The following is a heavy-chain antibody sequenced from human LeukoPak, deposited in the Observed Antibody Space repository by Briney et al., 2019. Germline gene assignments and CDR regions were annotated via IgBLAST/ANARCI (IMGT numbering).Heavy chain of an antibody. V-gene: IGHV1-46*01. D-gene: IGHD3-3*01. CDR2: INPSGGST. J-gene: IGHJ4*02. CDR3: AREIWSGYYIPWYFDY. CDR1: GYTFTSYY. Sequence: ASVKVSCKASGYTFTSYYMHWVRQAPGQGLEWMGIINPSGGSTSYAQKFQGRVTMTRDTSTSTVYMELSSLRSEDTAVYYCAREIWSGYYIPWYFDYWGQGTLVTVSS.